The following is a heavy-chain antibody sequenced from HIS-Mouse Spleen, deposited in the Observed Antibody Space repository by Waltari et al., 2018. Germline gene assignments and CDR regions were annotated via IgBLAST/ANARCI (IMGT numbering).Heavy chain of an antibody. D-gene: IGHD6-13*01. Sequence: QLQLQESGPGLVKPSETLSITCTVPGGPISSSRYYWGWSRQPPGKGLEWIGSIYYRGSTYYNPSLKSRVTISVDTSKNRFSLKLSSVTAADTAVYYCAREIPYSSSWYDWYFDLWGRGTLVTVSS. CDR1: GGPISSSRYY. CDR2: IYYRGST. J-gene: IGHJ2*01. CDR3: AREIPYSSSWYDWYFDL. V-gene: IGHV4-39*07.